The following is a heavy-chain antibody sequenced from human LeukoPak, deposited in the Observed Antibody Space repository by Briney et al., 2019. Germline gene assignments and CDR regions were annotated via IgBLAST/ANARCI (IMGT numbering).Heavy chain of an antibody. CDR2: ISGSGGRT. Sequence: GGSLRLSCAASGFTFSSYAMSWVRQAPGKGLEWVSGISGSGGRTYYADSVKGRFTISRDNSKNTLYLQMNSLRAEDTAVYHCAKGHLCSGGGCYWFDPWGQGTLVTVSS. CDR1: GFTFSSYA. D-gene: IGHD2-15*01. V-gene: IGHV3-23*01. J-gene: IGHJ5*02. CDR3: AKGHLCSGGGCYWFDP.